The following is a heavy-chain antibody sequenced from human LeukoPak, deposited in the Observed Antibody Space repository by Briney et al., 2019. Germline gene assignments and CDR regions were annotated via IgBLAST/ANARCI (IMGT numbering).Heavy chain of an antibody. Sequence: GGSLRLSCAASGFTFSSDGMRWFRQAPGKGLEWVAFIRYDGSNKYYADSVKGRFTISRDNSKNTLYLQMNSLRAEDTAVYYCAKGLNNGGAFDYWGQGTLVTVSS. V-gene: IGHV3-30*02. CDR2: IRYDGSNK. CDR3: AKGLNNGGAFDY. J-gene: IGHJ4*02. D-gene: IGHD2-8*01. CDR1: GFTFSSDG.